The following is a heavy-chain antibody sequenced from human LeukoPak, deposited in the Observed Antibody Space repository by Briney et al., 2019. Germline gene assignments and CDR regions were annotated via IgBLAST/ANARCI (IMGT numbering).Heavy chain of an antibody. Sequence: PGGSLRLSCAASGFTVSSYYMSWVRQAPGKGLDWVSVIYSGGSAYYADSVKGRFTIPRDNSKNTLYLQINSLRAEDTAVYYCARDLGRGYSNYWGQGTLVTVSS. CDR1: GFTVSSYY. CDR3: ARDLGRGYSNY. J-gene: IGHJ4*02. D-gene: IGHD3-16*01. V-gene: IGHV3-66*01. CDR2: IYSGGSA.